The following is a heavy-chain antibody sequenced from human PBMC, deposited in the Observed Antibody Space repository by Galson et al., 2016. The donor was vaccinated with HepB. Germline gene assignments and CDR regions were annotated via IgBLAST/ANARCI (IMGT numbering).Heavy chain of an antibody. CDR3: TRLAYSSTWSPNQYYGMDV. CDR2: ISWDSDKI. J-gene: IGHJ6*02. Sequence: SLRLSCAASGFTFDDYAMHWVRQVPGKGLEWVSGISWDSDKIGYADSVKGRFTVSRDNAKNSLSLQMNSLRAEDTALYYCTRLAYSSTWSPNQYYGMDVWGHGTTVTVSS. V-gene: IGHV3-9*01. D-gene: IGHD6-13*01. CDR1: GFTFDDYA.